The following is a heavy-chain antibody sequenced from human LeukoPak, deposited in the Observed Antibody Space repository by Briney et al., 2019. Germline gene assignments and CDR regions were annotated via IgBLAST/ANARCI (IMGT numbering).Heavy chain of an antibody. CDR1: GYSISSGYY. CDR2: IYHSGST. J-gene: IGHJ4*02. D-gene: IGHD2-2*01. V-gene: IGHV4-38-2*02. Sequence: SSETLSLTCTVFGYSISSGYYWGWIRQPPGKGMKWIGSIYHSGSTYYNPSLKSRVTISVDTSKNQFSLKLSSVTAADTAVYYCARMVVPAAKNCFDYWGQGTLVTVSS. CDR3: ARMVVPAAKNCFDY.